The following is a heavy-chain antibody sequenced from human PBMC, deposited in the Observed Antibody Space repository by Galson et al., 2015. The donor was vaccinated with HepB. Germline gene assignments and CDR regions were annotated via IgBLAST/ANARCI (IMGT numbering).Heavy chain of an antibody. J-gene: IGHJ3*02. V-gene: IGHV3-21*01. CDR1: GFTFSSYS. CDR2: ISSSSSYI. D-gene: IGHD6-25*01. CDR3: ARKQRGYDAFDI. Sequence: SLRLSCAASGFTFSSYSMNWVRQAPGKGLEWVSSISSSSSYIYYADSVKGRFTISRDNAKNSLYLQMNSLRAEDTAVYYCARKQRGYDAFDIWGQGTMVTVSS.